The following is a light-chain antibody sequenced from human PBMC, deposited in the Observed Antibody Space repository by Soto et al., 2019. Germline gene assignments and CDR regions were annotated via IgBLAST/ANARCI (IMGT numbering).Light chain of an antibody. CDR1: SSNIGSNT. Sequence: QSVLTQPPSASGTPGQRVTISCSGSSSNIGSNTVNWYQQLTGTAPKLLIYSNNQRPSGVPDRFSGSKSGTSASLAISGLQSEDEADYYCAAWDDSLNAFYVFGTGTKLTVL. CDR2: SNN. V-gene: IGLV1-44*01. CDR3: AAWDDSLNAFYV. J-gene: IGLJ1*01.